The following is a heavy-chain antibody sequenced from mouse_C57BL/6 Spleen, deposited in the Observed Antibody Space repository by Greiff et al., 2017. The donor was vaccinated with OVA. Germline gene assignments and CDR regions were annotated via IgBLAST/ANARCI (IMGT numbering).Heavy chain of an antibody. CDR2: INPSSGYT. D-gene: IGHD2-5*01. J-gene: IGHJ4*01. CDR3: ARGYSNYYYAMDY. V-gene: IGHV1-7*01. Sequence: QVQLQQSGAELAKPGASVKLSCKASGYTFTSYWMHWVKQRPGQGLEWIGYINPSSGYTKYNQKFKDKATLTADKSSSTAYMQLSSLTYEDSAVYYGARGYSNYYYAMDYWGQGTSGTVSS. CDR1: GYTFTSYW.